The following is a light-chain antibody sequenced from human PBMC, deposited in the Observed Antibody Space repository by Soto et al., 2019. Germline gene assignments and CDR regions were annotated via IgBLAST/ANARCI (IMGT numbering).Light chain of an antibody. J-gene: IGLJ2*01. V-gene: IGLV2-8*01. Sequence: QSVLTQPPSASGSPGQSVTTSCTGTSSDVGSYNYVSWYQQHPGKAPKLMIYEVSKRPSGVPDRFSGSKSGNTASLTVSGLQAEDEADYYCSSYAGSNNFVFGGGTKLTVL. CDR3: SSYAGSNNFV. CDR2: EVS. CDR1: SSDVGSYNY.